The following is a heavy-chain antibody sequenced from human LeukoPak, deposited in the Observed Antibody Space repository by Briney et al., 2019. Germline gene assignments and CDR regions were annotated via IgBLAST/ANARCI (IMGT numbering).Heavy chain of an antibody. CDR3: ASSLWFGELLFDIDY. D-gene: IGHD3-10*01. V-gene: IGHV3-30-3*01. Sequence: PGRSLRLSCAASGFTFSSYAMHWVRQAPGKGLEWVAVISYDGSNKYYADSVKGRFTISRDNSKNTLCLQMNSLRAEDTAVYSCASSLWFGELLFDIDYWGQGTLVTVSS. J-gene: IGHJ4*02. CDR1: GFTFSSYA. CDR2: ISYDGSNK.